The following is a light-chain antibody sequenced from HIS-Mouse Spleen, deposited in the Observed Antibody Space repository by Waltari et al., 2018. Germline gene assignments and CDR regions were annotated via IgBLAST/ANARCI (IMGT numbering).Light chain of an antibody. CDR1: SLRSYY. CDR3: SSRDSSGNHVV. Sequence: SSELTQDPAVSVALGQTVRITCQGDSLRSYYASWDQQKPGQAPVLVIYGKNNRPSGIPDRFSGSSSGNTASLTISGAQAEDEADYYCSSRDSSGNHVVFGGGTKLTVL. V-gene: IGLV3-19*01. CDR2: GKN. J-gene: IGLJ2*01.